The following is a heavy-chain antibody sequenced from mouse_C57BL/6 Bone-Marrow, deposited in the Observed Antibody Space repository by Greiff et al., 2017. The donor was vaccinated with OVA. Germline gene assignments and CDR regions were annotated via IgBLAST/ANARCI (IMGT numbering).Heavy chain of an antibody. Sequence: VQLQESGPGLVQPSQSLSITCTVSGFSLTSYGVHWVRQSPGKGLEWLGVIWRGGSTASNAAFMSRLRITKDNSKSQVFFKMNSLQADDTAIYXCAKMGLNWGTGYFDVWGTGTTVTVSS. V-gene: IGHV2-5*01. J-gene: IGHJ1*03. CDR1: GFSLTSYG. CDR2: IWRGGST. D-gene: IGHD4-1*02. CDR3: AKMGLNWGTGYFDV.